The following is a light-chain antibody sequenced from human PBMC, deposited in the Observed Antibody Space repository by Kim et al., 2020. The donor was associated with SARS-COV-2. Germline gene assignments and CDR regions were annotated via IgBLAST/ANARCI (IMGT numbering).Light chain of an antibody. V-gene: IGLV6-57*03. CDR2: GAN. CDR3: QSFDSSNLWV. Sequence: FMLTQPPSVSESPGTTVTISCTRSGGASASFYVQWYQQRPGSAPTTVIYGANQRPPGVPDRFSASVAQSSGSASLTISGLKTEDEADYYCQSFDSSNLWVFGGGTKLTVL. J-gene: IGLJ3*02. CDR1: GGASASFY.